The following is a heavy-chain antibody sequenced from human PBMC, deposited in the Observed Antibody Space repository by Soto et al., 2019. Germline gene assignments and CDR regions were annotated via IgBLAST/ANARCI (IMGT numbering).Heavy chain of an antibody. CDR2: IYPSDSDT. V-gene: IGHV5-51*01. CDR1: GYTFTNYW. J-gene: IGHJ6*02. Sequence: SGESLKISCKGSGYTFTNYWIGWVRQMPGKGLEWMGIIYPSDSDTRYRPSFQGQVTISADKSISTAYLQWSSLKASDTAMYYCARTSAAGKYYYGMDVWGQGTTVTVSS. CDR3: ARTSAAGKYYYGMDV. D-gene: IGHD6-13*01.